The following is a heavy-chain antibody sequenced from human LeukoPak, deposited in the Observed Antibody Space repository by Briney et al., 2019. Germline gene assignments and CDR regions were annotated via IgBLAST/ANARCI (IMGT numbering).Heavy chain of an antibody. D-gene: IGHD6-13*01. CDR2: IIPIFGTA. CDR3: ARVPMEQQLAYYFDY. J-gene: IGHJ4*02. CDR1: GGTFSSYA. Sequence: SVTVSCTASGGTFSSYAISWVRQAPGQGLEWMGGIIPIFGTANYAQKFQGRVTITADESTSTAYMELSSLRSEDTAVYYCARVPMEQQLAYYFDYWGQGTLVTVSS. V-gene: IGHV1-69*13.